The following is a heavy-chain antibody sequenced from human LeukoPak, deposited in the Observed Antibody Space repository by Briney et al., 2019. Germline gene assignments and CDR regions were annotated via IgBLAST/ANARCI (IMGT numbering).Heavy chain of an antibody. Sequence: GGSLRLSCAASGFTFSSYAMSWVRQAPGKGQEWVSAISGSGGSTYYADSVKGRFTISRDNSKNTLYLQMNSLRAEDTAVYYCAKDRYCSSTTCDFDYWGQGTLVTVSS. D-gene: IGHD2-2*01. CDR2: ISGSGGST. CDR1: GFTFSSYA. J-gene: IGHJ4*02. CDR3: AKDRYCSSTTCDFDY. V-gene: IGHV3-23*01.